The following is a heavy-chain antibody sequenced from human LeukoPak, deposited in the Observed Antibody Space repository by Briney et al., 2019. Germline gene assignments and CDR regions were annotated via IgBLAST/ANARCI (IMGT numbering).Heavy chain of an antibody. V-gene: IGHV4-59*11. CDR2: ICSSSTI. Sequence: SETPSLTRTVPGGSISSHYRSWIRQPPGKGLEWSGYICSSSTINYTPSVKGRFTISVDTSKNQLSLKLSSLTAADTAVYYCARTGSRSSSWYDAFDIWGQGTMVTVSS. CDR1: GGSISSHY. CDR3: ARTGSRSSSWYDAFDI. J-gene: IGHJ3*02. D-gene: IGHD6-13*01.